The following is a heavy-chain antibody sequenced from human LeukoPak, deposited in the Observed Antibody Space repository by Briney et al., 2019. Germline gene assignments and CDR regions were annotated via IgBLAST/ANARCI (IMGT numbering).Heavy chain of an antibody. D-gene: IGHD4-23*01. Sequence: AASVKVSCKASGYTFTGYYMRWVRQAPGQGLEWMGWINPNSGGTNYAQKFQGRVTMTRDTSITTAYMELSRLRSDDTAVYYCARTPKASLNGGYWGQGTLVTVSS. CDR1: GYTFTGYY. J-gene: IGHJ4*02. CDR2: INPNSGGT. V-gene: IGHV1-2*02. CDR3: ARTPKASLNGGY.